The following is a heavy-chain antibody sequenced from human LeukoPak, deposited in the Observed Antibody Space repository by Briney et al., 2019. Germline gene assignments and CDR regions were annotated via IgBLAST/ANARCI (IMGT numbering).Heavy chain of an antibody. J-gene: IGHJ4*02. V-gene: IGHV4-30-2*01. CDR3: ARQYSSSNPFDY. CDR1: GGSISSGGYY. D-gene: IGHD6-6*01. CDR2: IYHSGST. Sequence: PSETLSHTCTVSGGSISSGGYYWRWIRQPPGKGLEWIGYIYHSGSTYYNPSLKSRVTITVDRSKNQFSLKLSSVTAADTAVYYCARQYSSSNPFDYWGQGTLVTVSS.